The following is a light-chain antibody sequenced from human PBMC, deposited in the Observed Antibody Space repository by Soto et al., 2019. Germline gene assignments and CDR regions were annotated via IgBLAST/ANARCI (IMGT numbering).Light chain of an antibody. CDR3: QQYDRSLYT. Sequence: ENALTQSPGTLSLSPGERATLSCRASQSIASTFLAWYQQKPGQAPRLLIYGASNRATGIPDRFSGSGSGTDFTLTISRLEPEDFAVYYCQQYDRSLYTFGQGTNLEIK. J-gene: IGKJ2*01. CDR1: QSIASTF. CDR2: GAS. V-gene: IGKV3-20*01.